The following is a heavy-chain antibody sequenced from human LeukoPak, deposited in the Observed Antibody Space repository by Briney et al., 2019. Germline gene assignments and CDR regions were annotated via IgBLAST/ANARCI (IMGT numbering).Heavy chain of an antibody. CDR3: AKDHSGSYYPYYYYMDV. Sequence: GGTLRLSCAVSGFTFTNYGMSWVRQAPGKGLEWVSTISGSGGRTYYADSVKGRFTISRDNSKNTLYLQMNSLRAEDTAVYYCAKDHSGSYYPYYYYMDVWGKGTTVTISS. D-gene: IGHD1-26*01. J-gene: IGHJ6*03. V-gene: IGHV3-23*01. CDR1: GFTFTNYG. CDR2: ISGSGGRT.